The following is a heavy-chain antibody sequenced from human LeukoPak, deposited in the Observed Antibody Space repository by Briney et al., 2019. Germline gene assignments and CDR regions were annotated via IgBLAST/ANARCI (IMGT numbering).Heavy chain of an antibody. CDR2: NYPGDSDT. CDR1: GYTFTSYW. Sequence: GESLKISCRGSGYTFTSYWIGWVRHMPGKGLEWMGINYPGDSDTRYSPSFQGQVNISADKSISTAYLQWSSLQASDTAMYYCAVDTNNYYGSGSFDYWGQRTLVTVSS. D-gene: IGHD3-10*01. CDR3: AVDTNNYYGSGSFDY. V-gene: IGHV5-51*01. J-gene: IGHJ4*02.